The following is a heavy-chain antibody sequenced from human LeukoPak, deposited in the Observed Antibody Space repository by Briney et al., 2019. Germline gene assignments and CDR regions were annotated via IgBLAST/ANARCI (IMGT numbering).Heavy chain of an antibody. D-gene: IGHD3-3*01. CDR2: ITGSGATT. J-gene: IGHJ4*02. V-gene: IGHV3-23*01. CDR3: ARDDFWSADPAPFDY. CDR1: GFTFSNYA. Sequence: GGSLRLSCAASGFTFSNYAMSWVRQAPGKGLEWVSGITGSGATTYDADSVKGRFTIFRDNAKNSLYLQMNSLRVDDTAVYYCARDDFWSADPAPFDYWGQGTLVTVSS.